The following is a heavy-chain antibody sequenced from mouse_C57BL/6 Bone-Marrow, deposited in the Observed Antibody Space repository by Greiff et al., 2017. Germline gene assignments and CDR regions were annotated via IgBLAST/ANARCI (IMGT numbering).Heavy chain of an antibody. CDR1: GYTFTSYW. D-gene: IGHD1-1*01. Sequence: VQLQQPGAELVKPGASVKLSCKASGYTFTSYWMHWVKQSPGRGLEWIGRIDPNSGGTKYNEKFKSKATLTVDKPSSTAYMQLSSLTSEDSAVYYCARSGISTVIATHYAMDYWGQGTSVTVSS. CDR2: IDPNSGGT. V-gene: IGHV1-72*01. CDR3: ARSGISTVIATHYAMDY. J-gene: IGHJ4*01.